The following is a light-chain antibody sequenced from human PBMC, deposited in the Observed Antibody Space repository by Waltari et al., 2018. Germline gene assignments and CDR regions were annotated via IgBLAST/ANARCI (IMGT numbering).Light chain of an antibody. J-gene: IGKJ5*01. V-gene: IGKV3-20*01. CDR1: QSLSSYF. Sequence: EIVLTQSPDTLSLSPGEGATLSCRASQSLSSYFLAWYQHKPGQGPRLLIYAASSRATGIPGRFSGGKSGTDFILTSSRLEPEDFAVYYCQQYGSSPVTFGQGTRLEIK. CDR3: QQYGSSPVT. CDR2: AAS.